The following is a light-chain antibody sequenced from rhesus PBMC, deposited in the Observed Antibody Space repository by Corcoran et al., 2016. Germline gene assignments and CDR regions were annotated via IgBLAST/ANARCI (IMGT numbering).Light chain of an antibody. Sequence: DIQMTQSPSSLSASVGDTVTITCRASQGISSYLNWFQQKPGKAPKLLIYAASSLESGVPSRFSGSGSGTEFTLTIHSLQPEDFAAYCCLQHNSYPLTFGGGTKVEIK. CDR3: LQHNSYPLT. CDR2: AAS. J-gene: IGKJ4*01. CDR1: QGISSY. V-gene: IGKV1-28*01.